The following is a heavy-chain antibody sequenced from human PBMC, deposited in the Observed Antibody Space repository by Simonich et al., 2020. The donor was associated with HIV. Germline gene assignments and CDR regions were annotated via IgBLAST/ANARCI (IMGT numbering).Heavy chain of an antibody. D-gene: IGHD3-3*01. V-gene: IGHV1-2*06. CDR1: GCTFTRCY. CDR2: TNPNMGVK. J-gene: IGHJ4*02. CDR3: AREYVRSGSHYRYFDS. Sequence: QVQLVQSGAEVKTTGSSVKGSCKASGCTFTRCYKHWGGQAPGQGLEWMVRTNPNMGVKTNAQKFQGRLTRTRDTSTSTAYMEVSRRRSADTAVYYCAREYVRSGSHYRYFDSWGQGTLVTVSA.